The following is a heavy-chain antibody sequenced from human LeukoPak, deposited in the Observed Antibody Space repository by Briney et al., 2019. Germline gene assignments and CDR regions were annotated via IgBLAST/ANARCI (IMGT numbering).Heavy chain of an antibody. V-gene: IGHV4-61*02. CDR1: GGSISSGSYY. J-gene: IGHJ6*03. CDR2: IYTSGST. CDR3: ARASNYVGDYYYYMDV. Sequence: SQTLSLTCTVSGGSISSGSYYWSWIRQPAGKGLEWIGRIYTSGSTNYNPSLKSRVTISVDTSKNQFSLRLSSVTAADTAVYYCARASNYVGDYYYYMDVWGKGTTVTVSS. D-gene: IGHD4-11*01.